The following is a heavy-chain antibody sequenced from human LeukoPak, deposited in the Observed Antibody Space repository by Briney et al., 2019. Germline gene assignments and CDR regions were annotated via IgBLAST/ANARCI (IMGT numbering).Heavy chain of an antibody. CDR1: GFTFSSYG. CDR2: IWYDGSNK. J-gene: IGHJ4*02. Sequence: GGSLRLSCAASGFTFSSYGMNWVRQAPGKGLEWVAVIWYDGSNKYYADSVKGRFTISRDNSKNTLYLQMNSLRAEDTAVYYCAKDTLAIAAADDWGYWGQGTLVTVSS. CDR3: AKDTLAIAAADDWGY. V-gene: IGHV3-30*02. D-gene: IGHD6-13*01.